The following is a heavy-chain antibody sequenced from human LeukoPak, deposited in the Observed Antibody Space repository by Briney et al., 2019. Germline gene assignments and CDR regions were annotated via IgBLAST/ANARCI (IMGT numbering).Heavy chain of an antibody. D-gene: IGHD5-18*01. J-gene: IGHJ4*02. CDR3: ARGQKYRNGYTVTELGSGYFDY. CDR1: GGSISSGSYY. Sequence: SQTLSLTCTVSGGSISSGSYYWSWIRQPAGKGLEWIGRIYTSGSTNYNPSLKSRVTISVDTSKNQFSLTLSSVTAADTAVYYCARGQKYRNGYTVTELGSGYFDYWGQGTLVTVSS. CDR2: IYTSGST. V-gene: IGHV4-61*02.